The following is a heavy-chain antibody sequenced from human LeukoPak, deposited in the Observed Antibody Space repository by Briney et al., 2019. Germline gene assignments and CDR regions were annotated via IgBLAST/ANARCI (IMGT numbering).Heavy chain of an antibody. CDR3: ARLQRVTMAGPDYWYFDL. V-gene: IGHV4-59*01. CDR2: IYYSGTT. D-gene: IGHD6-19*01. CDR1: GDSINSYY. J-gene: IGHJ2*01. Sequence: PSETLSLTCTVSGDSINSYYWSWIRQPPEKGLEWIGYIYYSGTTSYNPSLKGRVTISVDTSKTQFPLKMNSVTAADTAVYYCARLQRVTMAGPDYWYFDLWGRGTLVTVSS.